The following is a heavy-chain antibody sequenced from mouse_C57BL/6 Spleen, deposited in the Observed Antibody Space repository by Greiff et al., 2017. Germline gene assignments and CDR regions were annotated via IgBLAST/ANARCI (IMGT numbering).Heavy chain of an antibody. CDR3: ARVVPYYYGSSYGGAMDY. CDR2: INYDGSST. CDR1: GFTFSDYY. Sequence: EVHLVESEGGLVQPGSSMKLSCTASGFTFSDYYMAWVRQVPEKGLEWVANINYDGSSTYYLDSLKSRFIISRDNAKNILYLQMSSLKSEDTATYYCARVVPYYYGSSYGGAMDYWGQGTSVTVSS. V-gene: IGHV5-16*01. D-gene: IGHD1-1*01. J-gene: IGHJ4*01.